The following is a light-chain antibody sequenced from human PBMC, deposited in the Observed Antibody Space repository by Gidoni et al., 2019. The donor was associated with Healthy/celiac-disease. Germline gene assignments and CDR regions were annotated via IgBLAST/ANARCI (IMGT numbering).Light chain of an antibody. CDR1: QSVSSSY. CDR2: GAS. Sequence: EIVLTQSPGTLSLSPGERATLSCRASQSVSSSYLAWYQQKPGQAPRLPIYGASSRATGIPDRFSGSGSGTDFTLTISRLEPEDFAAYYCQQYGSSPRTFGQGTKVEIK. V-gene: IGKV3-20*01. CDR3: QQYGSSPRT. J-gene: IGKJ1*01.